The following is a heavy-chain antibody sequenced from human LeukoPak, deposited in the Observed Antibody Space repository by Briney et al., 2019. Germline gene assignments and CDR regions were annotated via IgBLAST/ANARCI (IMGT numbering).Heavy chain of an antibody. CDR2: ISSSCCYT. V-gene: IGHV3-11*06. CDR1: GFTFSDYY. Sequence: GGSLRLSCAASGFTFSDYYMSWIRQAPGKGLEWVSYISSSCCYTIYADSVKGRFTISRDNAKNSLYLQMNSLRAEDTAVYYCARVRLNDILTGYYTGAYYFDYWGQGTLVTVSS. J-gene: IGHJ4*02. CDR3: ARVRLNDILTGYYTGAYYFDY. D-gene: IGHD3-9*01.